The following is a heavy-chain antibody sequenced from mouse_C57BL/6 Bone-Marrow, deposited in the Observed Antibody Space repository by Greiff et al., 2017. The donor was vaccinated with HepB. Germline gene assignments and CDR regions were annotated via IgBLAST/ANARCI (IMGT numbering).Heavy chain of an antibody. Sequence: VKLQESGPGLVQPSQSLSITCTVSGFSLTSYGVHWVRQSPGKGLEWLGVIWRGGSTDYNAAFMSRLSITKDNSKSQVFFKMNSLQADDTAIYYCAKDGQLRLRGAMDYWGQGTSVTVSS. D-gene: IGHD3-2*02. V-gene: IGHV2-5*01. CDR1: GFSLTSYG. J-gene: IGHJ4*01. CDR2: IWRGGST. CDR3: AKDGQLRLRGAMDY.